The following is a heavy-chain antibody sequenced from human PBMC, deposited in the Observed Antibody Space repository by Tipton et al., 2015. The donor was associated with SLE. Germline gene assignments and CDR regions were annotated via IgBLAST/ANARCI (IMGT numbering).Heavy chain of an antibody. CDR1: GGSISSYY. D-gene: IGHD3-16*01. CDR3: AREMRDDYVWGSPFDY. CDR2: IFYSGST. J-gene: IGHJ4*02. V-gene: IGHV4-59*01. Sequence: TLSLTCTVSGGSISSYYWSLIRQPPGKGLEWIGYIFYSGSTNNNPSPKSRVTISVDTTKNQFSLKLSSVTAADTAVYYCAREMRDDYVWGSPFDYWGQGTLVTVSS.